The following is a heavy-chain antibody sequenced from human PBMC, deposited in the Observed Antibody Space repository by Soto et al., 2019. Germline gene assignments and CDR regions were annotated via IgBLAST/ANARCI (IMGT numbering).Heavy chain of an antibody. D-gene: IGHD2-15*01. CDR2: IYYSGST. V-gene: IGHV4-31*03. CDR3: ARVILYCSGGSCYSPNNYYYYYYMDV. J-gene: IGHJ6*03. CDR1: GGSISSGGYY. Sequence: SETLSLTCTVSGGSISSGGYYWSWIRQHPGKGLEWIGYIYYSGSTYYNPSLKSRVTISVDTSKNQFSLKLSSVTAADTAVYYCARVILYCSGGSCYSPNNYYYYYYMDVWGKGTTVTVSS.